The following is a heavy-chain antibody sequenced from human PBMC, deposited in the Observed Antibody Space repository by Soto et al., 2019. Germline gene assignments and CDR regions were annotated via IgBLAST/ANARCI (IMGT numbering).Heavy chain of an antibody. J-gene: IGHJ4*02. Sequence: KLRKTLSLTCTLSGGSMNSYYWSWIRQAPGKGLEWIGNIYYSGSTNYNPSLKSRVTISVDTSKNQFSLKLTSVTATDTAVYYCARKYRDYFDYWGQGALVTVSS. CDR1: GGSMNSYY. CDR3: ARKYRDYFDY. V-gene: IGHV4-59*08. D-gene: IGHD2-2*01. CDR2: IYYSGST.